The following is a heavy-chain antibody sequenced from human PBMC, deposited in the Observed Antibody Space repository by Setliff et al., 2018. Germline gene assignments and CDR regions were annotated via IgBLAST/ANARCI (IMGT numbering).Heavy chain of an antibody. CDR1: GGSFSGYY. V-gene: IGHV4-34*01. CDR2: INHSGST. Sequence: SETLSLTCAVYGGSFSGYYWSWIRQPPGKGLEWIGEINHSGSTNYNPSLKSRVTISVDTSKNQFSLKLSSVTAADTAVYYCARVGITIFGVVIPLDYWGQGTLVTV. J-gene: IGHJ4*02. D-gene: IGHD3-3*01. CDR3: ARVGITIFGVVIPLDY.